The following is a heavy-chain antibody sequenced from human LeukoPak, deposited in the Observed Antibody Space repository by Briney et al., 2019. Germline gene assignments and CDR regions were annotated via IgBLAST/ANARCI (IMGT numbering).Heavy chain of an antibody. D-gene: IGHD3-10*01. CDR3: ARGTPTMVRGRRSMGRINYYMDV. CDR2: MNPNSDNT. CDR1: GYTFTSYD. V-gene: IGHV1-8*01. Sequence: ASVKVSCKASGYTFTSYDINWVRQATGQGLEWMGWMNPNSDNTGYAQKFQGRVTMTRNTSISTAYMELSSLRSEDTAVYYCARGTPTMVRGRRSMGRINYYMDVWGKGTTVTVSS. J-gene: IGHJ6*03.